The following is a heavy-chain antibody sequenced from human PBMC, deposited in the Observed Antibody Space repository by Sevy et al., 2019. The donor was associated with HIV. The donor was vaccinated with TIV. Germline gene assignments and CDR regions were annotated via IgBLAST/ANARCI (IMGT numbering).Heavy chain of an antibody. J-gene: IGHJ4*02. Sequence: SETPSLTCAVYGGSFSGYYWSWIRQPPGKGLEWIGEINHSGSTNYNPSLKSRVTISVDTSKNQFSLKLSSVTAADTAVYYCARGIGRLNYYGSGSLLDYFDYWGQGTLVTVSS. CDR3: ARGIGRLNYYGSGSLLDYFDY. CDR2: INHSGST. D-gene: IGHD3-10*01. V-gene: IGHV4-34*01. CDR1: GGSFSGYY.